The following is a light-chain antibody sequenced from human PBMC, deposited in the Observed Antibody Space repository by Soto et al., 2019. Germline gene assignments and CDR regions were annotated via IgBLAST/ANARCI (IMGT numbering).Light chain of an antibody. CDR2: GAS. Sequence: EIVMTQSPATLSVSPGERATLSCRASQSVSSDLAWYHQKPGQAPRLLINGASNRATGIPDRFSGSGSGTDFTLTISRLEPEDFAVYYCQQYGSSGTFGQGTKVDI. J-gene: IGKJ1*01. CDR3: QQYGSSGT. CDR1: QSVSSD. V-gene: IGKV3-20*01.